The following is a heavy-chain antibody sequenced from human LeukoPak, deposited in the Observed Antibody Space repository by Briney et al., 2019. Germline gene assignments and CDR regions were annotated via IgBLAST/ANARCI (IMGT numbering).Heavy chain of an antibody. V-gene: IGHV4-34*01. J-gene: IGHJ4*02. CDR3: ARQWLVSPLFDY. CDR2: INHSGST. CDR1: GGSFSGYY. D-gene: IGHD6-19*01. Sequence: SEALSLTCAVYGGSFSGYYWSWIRQPPGKGLEWIGEINHSGSTNYNPSLRSRVTVSVHTSKNQLSLKLSSVTAADTAVYYCARQWLVSPLFDYWGQGTLVTVSS.